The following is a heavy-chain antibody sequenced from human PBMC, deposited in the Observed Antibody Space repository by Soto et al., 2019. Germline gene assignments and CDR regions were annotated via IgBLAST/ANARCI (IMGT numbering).Heavy chain of an antibody. CDR1: GGSISSYY. D-gene: IGHD3-22*01. Sequence: SETLSLTCTVSGGSISSYYWSWIRQPPGKGLEWIGYIYYSGSTNYNPSLKSRVTISVDTSKNQFSLKLSSVTAADTAVYYCAIVGRSYYDSSGYYPYYFDYWGQGTLVTVSS. CDR2: IYYSGST. CDR3: AIVGRSYYDSSGYYPYYFDY. J-gene: IGHJ4*02. V-gene: IGHV4-59*01.